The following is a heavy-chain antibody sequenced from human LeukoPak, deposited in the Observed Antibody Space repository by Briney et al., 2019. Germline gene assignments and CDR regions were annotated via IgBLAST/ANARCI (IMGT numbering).Heavy chain of an antibody. D-gene: IGHD5-18*01. Sequence: GGSLRLSCAASGFTFDDYAMQWVRQAPGKGLEWVSLINWDGGSTYYADSVKGRFTISRDNAKNSLYLQMNSLRAEDTALYYCARTSRYSYGCSDYWGQGTLVTVSS. CDR1: GFTFDDYA. J-gene: IGHJ4*02. CDR3: ARTSRYSYGCSDY. V-gene: IGHV3-43D*03. CDR2: INWDGGST.